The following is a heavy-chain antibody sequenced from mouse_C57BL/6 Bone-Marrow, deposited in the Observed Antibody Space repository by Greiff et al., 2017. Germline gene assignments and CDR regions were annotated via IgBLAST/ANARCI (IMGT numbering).Heavy chain of an antibody. CDR3: ARSVYYSNYLFDY. D-gene: IGHD2-5*01. V-gene: IGHV1-82*01. Sequence: VKLMESGPELVKPGASVKISCKASGYAFSSSWMNWVKQRPGKGLEWIGRIYPGDGDTNYNGKFKGKATLTADKSSSTAYMQLSSLISEDSAVYFCARSVYYSNYLFDYWGQGTTLTVSS. J-gene: IGHJ2*01. CDR1: GYAFSSSW. CDR2: IYPGDGDT.